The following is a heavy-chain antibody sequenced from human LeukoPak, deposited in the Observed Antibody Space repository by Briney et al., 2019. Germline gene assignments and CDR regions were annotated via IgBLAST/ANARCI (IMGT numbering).Heavy chain of an antibody. J-gene: IGHJ6*03. CDR2: ISAYNGNT. CDR3: ARVETMVRGVIISYYYYMDV. Sequence: ASVKVSCKASGYTFTGYYMHRVRQAPGQGLEWMGWISAYNGNTNYAQKLQGRVTMTTDTSTSTAYMELRSLRSDDTAVYYCARVETMVRGVIISYYYYMDVWGKGTTVTISS. D-gene: IGHD3-10*01. CDR1: GYTFTGYY. V-gene: IGHV1-18*04.